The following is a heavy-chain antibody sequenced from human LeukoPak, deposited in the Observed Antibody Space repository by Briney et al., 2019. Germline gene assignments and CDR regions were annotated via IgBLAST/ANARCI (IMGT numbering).Heavy chain of an antibody. Sequence: ASVKVSCKASGGTFSSYAISWVRQAPGQGLEWMGGIIPIFGTANYAQKFQGRVTITADESTSTAYMELSSLRSEDTAVYYCARDRGYYDSSGYYSYYYYGMDVWGQGTTVTVSS. CDR1: GGTFSSYA. J-gene: IGHJ6*02. CDR3: ARDRGYYDSSGYYSYYYYGMDV. D-gene: IGHD3-22*01. V-gene: IGHV1-69*01. CDR2: IIPIFGTA.